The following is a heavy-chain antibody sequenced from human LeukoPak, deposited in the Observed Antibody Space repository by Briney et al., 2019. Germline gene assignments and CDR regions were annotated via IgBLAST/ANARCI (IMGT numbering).Heavy chain of an antibody. CDR1: GGSISSYY. CDR3: ARAGIVGATRKFDY. Sequence: SETLSLTCTVSGGSISSYYWSWIRQPPGKGLEWIGEINHSGSTNYNPSLKSRVTISVDTSKSQFSLKLSSVTAADTAVYYCARAGIVGATRKFDYWGRGTLVTVSS. CDR2: INHSGST. J-gene: IGHJ4*02. D-gene: IGHD1-26*01. V-gene: IGHV4-34*01.